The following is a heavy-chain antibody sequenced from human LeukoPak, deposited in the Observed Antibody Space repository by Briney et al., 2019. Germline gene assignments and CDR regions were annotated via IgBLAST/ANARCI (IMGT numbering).Heavy chain of an antibody. CDR2: IIPIFGTA. V-gene: IGHV1-69*06. J-gene: IGHJ4*02. Sequence: GASVKVSCKASGGTFISYAISWVRQAPGQGLEWMGGIIPIFGTANYAQKFQGRVTITADKSTSTAYMELSSLRSEDTAVYYCASNFQSYHFDYWGQGTLVTVSS. CDR1: GGTFISYA. CDR3: ASNFQSYHFDY. D-gene: IGHD3-10*01.